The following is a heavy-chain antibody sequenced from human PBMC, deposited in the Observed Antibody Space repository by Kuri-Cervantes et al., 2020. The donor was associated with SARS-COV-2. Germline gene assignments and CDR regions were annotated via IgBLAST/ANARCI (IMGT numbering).Heavy chain of an antibody. CDR1: GGSFSGYY. CDR2: INHSGST. J-gene: IGHJ4*02. V-gene: IGHV4-34*01. CDR3: ARVRDVVVIAPYFDY. D-gene: IGHD2-21*01. Sequence: SETLSLTCAVYGGSFSGYYWSWIRQPPGKGLEWIGEINHSGSTNYNPSLKSRVTISVDTSKNQFSLKLSSVTAADTAVYYCARVRDVVVIAPYFDYWAREPWSPSPQ.